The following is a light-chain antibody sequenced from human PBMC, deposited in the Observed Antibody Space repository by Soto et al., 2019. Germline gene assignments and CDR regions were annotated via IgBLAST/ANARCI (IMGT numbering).Light chain of an antibody. CDR2: DVS. CDR1: SSDVGGYNY. Sequence: QSALTQPASVSGSPGQSITISCTGTSSDVGGYNYVSWYQQHPGKAPKLMIYDVSNRPSGVSNRFSGSKSGNTASLTISGLQAEDEADYYCSSYTSSRTPNWVFGGGTKLTV. J-gene: IGLJ3*02. CDR3: SSYTSSRTPNWV. V-gene: IGLV2-14*01.